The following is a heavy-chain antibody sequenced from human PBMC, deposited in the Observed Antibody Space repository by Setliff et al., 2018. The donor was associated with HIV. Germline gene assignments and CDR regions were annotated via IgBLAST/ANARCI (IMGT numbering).Heavy chain of an antibody. D-gene: IGHD3-22*01. CDR3: AATYYYDSSGLHGFDY. J-gene: IGHJ4*02. CDR2: IIPIFGTA. Sequence: SVKVSCKASGGTFSSYAISWVRQAPGQGLEWMGGIIPIFGTANYAQKFQGRVTITADESTSTAYMELSRLRSEDTAVYYCAATYYYDSSGLHGFDYWGQGTLVTVSS. V-gene: IGHV1-69*13. CDR1: GGTFSSYA.